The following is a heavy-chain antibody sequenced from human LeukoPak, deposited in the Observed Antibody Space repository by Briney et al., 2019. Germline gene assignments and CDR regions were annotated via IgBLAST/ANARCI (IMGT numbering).Heavy chain of an antibody. D-gene: IGHD3-16*01. V-gene: IGHV3-7*01. CDR1: GFTFSESW. Sequence: GGSLRLSCAASGFTFSESWMSWVRQAPGEGLEWVANMNQDGSGRDYVDSVKGRFTISRDNARKSLYLQMSSLRAEDTAVYYCATYTHWVAGDVWGQGTTVTVSS. J-gene: IGHJ6*02. CDR3: ATYTHWVAGDV. CDR2: MNQDGSGR.